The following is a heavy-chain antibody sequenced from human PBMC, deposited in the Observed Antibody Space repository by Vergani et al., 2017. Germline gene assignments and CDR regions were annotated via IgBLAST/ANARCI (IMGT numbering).Heavy chain of an antibody. CDR2: IIPIFGTA. CDR1: GGTFSSYA. V-gene: IGHV1-69*12. Sequence: QVQLVQSGAEVKKPGSSVKVSCKASGGTFSSYAISWVRQAPGQGLEWMGGIIPIFGTANYAQKFQGRVTITGDESTSTAYMDLSSLRSEDTAVYYCARAPLSNYYGSGSYLPRIDPWGQGTLVTVSS. D-gene: IGHD3-10*01. CDR3: ARAPLSNYYGSGSYLPRIDP. J-gene: IGHJ5*02.